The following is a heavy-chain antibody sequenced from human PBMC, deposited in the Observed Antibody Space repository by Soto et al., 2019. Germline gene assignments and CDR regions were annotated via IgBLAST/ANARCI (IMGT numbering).Heavy chain of an antibody. J-gene: IGHJ4*02. Sequence: VSGPTLVNPTQTLTLTCTFSGFSLSTSGGGVGWIRQPPGKALEWLALIYWDDDKRYSPSLKSRLTITKDTSKNQVVLTMTNMDPVDTATYYCAHRMGIAAAGTFFDYWGQGTLVTVSS. V-gene: IGHV2-5*02. CDR3: AHRMGIAAAGTFFDY. CDR2: IYWDDDK. CDR1: GFSLSTSGGG. D-gene: IGHD6-13*01.